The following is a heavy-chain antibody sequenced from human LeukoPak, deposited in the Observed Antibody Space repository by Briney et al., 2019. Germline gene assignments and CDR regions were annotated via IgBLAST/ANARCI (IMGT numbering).Heavy chain of an antibody. CDR1: GGSISSSSYY. CDR2: IYYSGST. Sequence: PSETLSLTCTVSGGSISSSSYYWGWIRQPPGKGLEWIGSIYYSGSTYYNPSLKSRVTISVDTSKNQFSLKLSSVTAADTAVYYCARGRHCTNGVCYRRSPYYYYYMDVWGKGTTVTVSS. V-gene: IGHV4-39*07. J-gene: IGHJ6*03. CDR3: ARGRHCTNGVCYRRSPYYYYYMDV. D-gene: IGHD2-8*01.